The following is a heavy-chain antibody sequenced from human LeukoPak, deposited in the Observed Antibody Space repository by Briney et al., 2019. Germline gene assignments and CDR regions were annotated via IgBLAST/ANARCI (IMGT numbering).Heavy chain of an antibody. D-gene: IGHD6-19*01. CDR1: GGSISSYY. CDR3: ARSAVAGETSRFDP. Sequence: SETLSLTCTVSGGSISSYYWSWIRQPAGKGPEWIGRIYTSGSANYNPSLKSRVTISVDTSKNQFSLKLSSVTAADTAVYYCARSAVAGETSRFDPWGQGTLVTVSS. V-gene: IGHV4-4*07. J-gene: IGHJ5*02. CDR2: IYTSGSA.